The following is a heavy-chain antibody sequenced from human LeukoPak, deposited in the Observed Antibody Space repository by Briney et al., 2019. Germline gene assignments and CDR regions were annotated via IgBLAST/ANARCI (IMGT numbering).Heavy chain of an antibody. CDR3: ARGLYSYVSANDY. CDR1: GYTFTGYY. V-gene: IGHV1-2*02. J-gene: IGHJ4*02. CDR2: INPNSGGT. Sequence: ASVKVSCKASGYTFTGYYMHWVRQAPGQGLEWMGWINPNSGGTNYAQKFQGRVTMGRDTSISTAYMELSMLRSDDTAVYYCARGLYSYVSANDYWGQGTLVTVSS. D-gene: IGHD5-18*01.